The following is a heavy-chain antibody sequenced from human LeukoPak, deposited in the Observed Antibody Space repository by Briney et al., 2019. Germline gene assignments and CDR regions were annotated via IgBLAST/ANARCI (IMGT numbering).Heavy chain of an antibody. CDR2: ISGSSSYI. CDR3: ARALGSGWVYFL. D-gene: IGHD3-10*01. J-gene: IGHJ4*02. V-gene: IGHV3-21*01. CDR1: GFTFRTYS. Sequence: GGSLRLSCAASGFTFRTYSMNWVRQAPGKGLEWVSSISGSSSYIYYADSLKARFTISRDNAKNTLYLQMNSLRVEDTAVYYCARALGSGWVYFLGGQGTLVTVSS.